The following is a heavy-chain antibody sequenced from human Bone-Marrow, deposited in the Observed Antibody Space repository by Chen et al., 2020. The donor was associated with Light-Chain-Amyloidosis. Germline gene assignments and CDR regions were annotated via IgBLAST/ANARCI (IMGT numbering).Heavy chain of an antibody. D-gene: IGHD5-12*01. V-gene: IGHV5-51*01. CDR1: GYTFPNYW. CDR2: IYPDDADA. CDR3: ARRRDGYNFDY. Sequence: EVQLEQSGPEVKKPGESLKISCKGSGYTFPNYWIGWVRQMPGKGLEWMGVIYPDDADARYSPSFEGQVTLSAVKSITTAYLQWRSLKASDTAMYYCARRRDGYNFDYWGQGTLVTVSS. J-gene: IGHJ4*02.